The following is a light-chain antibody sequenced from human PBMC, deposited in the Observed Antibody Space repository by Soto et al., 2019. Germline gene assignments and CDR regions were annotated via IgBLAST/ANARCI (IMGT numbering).Light chain of an antibody. Sequence: QSALTQPPSVSGSPGQSVTISCTGTSTDFVSYNRVSWYQQPPGTAPKLIIYEASNRPSGVPDRFSGSKSGNTASLTISGLQAADEADYYCSLYTSENTDVFGTGTKGT. CDR1: STDFVSYNR. J-gene: IGLJ1*01. CDR3: SLYTSENTDV. CDR2: EAS. V-gene: IGLV2-18*01.